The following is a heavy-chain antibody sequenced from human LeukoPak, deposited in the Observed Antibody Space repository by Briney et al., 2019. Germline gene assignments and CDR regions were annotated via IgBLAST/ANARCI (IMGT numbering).Heavy chain of an antibody. Sequence: ASVKVSCKASGYTFTGYYMHWVRQAPGQGLEWMGGIIPIFGTANYAQKFQGRVTITADKSTSTAYMELSSLRSEDTAVYYCARRTYYYDSSGHGGFDYWGQGTLVTVSS. CDR2: IIPIFGTA. J-gene: IGHJ4*02. D-gene: IGHD3-22*01. CDR1: GYTFTGYY. CDR3: ARRTYYYDSSGHGGFDY. V-gene: IGHV1-69*06.